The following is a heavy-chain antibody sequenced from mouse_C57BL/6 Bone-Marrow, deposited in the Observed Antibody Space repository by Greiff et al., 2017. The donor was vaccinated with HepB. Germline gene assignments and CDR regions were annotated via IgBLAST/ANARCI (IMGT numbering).Heavy chain of an antibody. V-gene: IGHV1-61*01. D-gene: IGHD2-4*01. J-gene: IGHJ2*01. Sequence: QVQLQQPGPELVRPGSSVKLSCKASGYTFTNYWMDWVKQRPGQGLEWIGNIYPSDSETHYNQKFKDKATLTVDKSSSTAYMQLSSLTSEDSAVYYGGRWELRGDYWGQGTTLTVSS. CDR1: GYTFTNYW. CDR3: GRWELRGDY. CDR2: IYPSDSET.